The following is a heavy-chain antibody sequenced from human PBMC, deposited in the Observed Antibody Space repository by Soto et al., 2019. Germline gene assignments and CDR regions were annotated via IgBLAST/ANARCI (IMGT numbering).Heavy chain of an antibody. CDR3: ARGLGGARTYFDY. CDR1: GYTLTSYA. V-gene: IGHV1-3*01. D-gene: IGHD3-10*01. CDR2: INAGNGNT. Sequence: ASVKVSCKASGYTLTSYAMHWVRQAPGQRLEWMGWINAGNGNTKYSQKFQGRVTITRDTSASTAYMELSSLRSEDTAVYYCARGLGGARTYFDYWGQGTLVTVS. J-gene: IGHJ4*02.